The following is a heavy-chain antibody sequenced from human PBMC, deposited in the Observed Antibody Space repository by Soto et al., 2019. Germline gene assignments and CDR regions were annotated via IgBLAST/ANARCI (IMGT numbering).Heavy chain of an antibody. CDR3: AKSLNKVDDPFDY. CDR1: GGSISSSSYY. V-gene: IGHV4-39*02. D-gene: IGHD5-12*01. Sequence: SETLSLTCTVSGGSISSSSYYWGWIRQPPGKGLEWVGSVFYSGNTDYNPSLKSRVTISVDTAKNHFSLKLSSVTAADTAVYYCAKSLNKVDDPFDYWGQGTLVTVSS. CDR2: VFYSGNT. J-gene: IGHJ4*02.